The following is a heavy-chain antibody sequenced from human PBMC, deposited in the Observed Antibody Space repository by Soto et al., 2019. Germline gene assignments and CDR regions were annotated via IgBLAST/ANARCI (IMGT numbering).Heavy chain of an antibody. D-gene: IGHD2-8*02. CDR3: ARDTYLENTGPTYYYYYGIDV. CDR2: INPNTGVT. V-gene: IGHV1-2*04. CDR1: GYSFTDHY. J-gene: IGHJ6*02. Sequence: QAQLVQSGADVKKPGASVKVSCMASGYSFTDHYMHWVRQAPGQGLEWLGWINPNTGVTHFAQKFQGWVTISRDNSKNTVSLQTNSLRVEDTAVYYCARDTYLENTGPTYYYYYGIDVWGQGTAVTVSS.